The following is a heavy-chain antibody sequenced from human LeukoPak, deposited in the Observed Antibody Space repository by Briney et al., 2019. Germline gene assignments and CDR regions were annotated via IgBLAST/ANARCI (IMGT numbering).Heavy chain of an antibody. Sequence: PSETLSLTCAVYGGSFSGYYWSWIRQPPGKGLEWIGEINHSGSTNYNPSLKSRVTISVDTSKNQFSLKLSSVTAADTAVYYCASDPLAVADVYWGQGTLVTVPS. CDR1: GGSFSGYY. CDR3: ASDPLAVADVY. CDR2: INHSGST. D-gene: IGHD6-19*01. J-gene: IGHJ4*02. V-gene: IGHV4-34*01.